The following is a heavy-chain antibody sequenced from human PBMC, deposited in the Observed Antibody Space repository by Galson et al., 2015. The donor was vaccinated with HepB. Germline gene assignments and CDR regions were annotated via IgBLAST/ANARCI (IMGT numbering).Heavy chain of an antibody. J-gene: IGHJ4*02. CDR3: AKGYCSGGSCYPAPFDY. V-gene: IGHV3-30*18. D-gene: IGHD2-15*01. CDR2: ISYDGSNK. Sequence: SLRLSCAASGFTFSSYGMHWVRQAPGKGLEWVAVISYDGSNKYYADSVKGRFTISRDNSKNTLYLQMNSLRAEDTAVYYCAKGYCSGGSCYPAPFDYWGQRTLVTVSS. CDR1: GFTFSSYG.